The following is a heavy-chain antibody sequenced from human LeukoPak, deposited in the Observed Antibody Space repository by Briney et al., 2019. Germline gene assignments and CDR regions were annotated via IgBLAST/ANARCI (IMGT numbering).Heavy chain of an antibody. D-gene: IGHD1-26*01. CDR2: IDWDDDK. CDR1: GFSLSTSGMC. CDR3: ARILVTLPRVVGADYGMDV. V-gene: IGHV2-70*11. J-gene: IGHJ6*02. Sequence: SGPALVKPTQTLTLTCTFSGFSLSTSGMCVSWIRQPPGKALEWLARIDWDDDKYYSTSLKTRLTISKDTSKNQVVLTMTNMDPVDTATYYCARILVTLPRVVGADYGMDVWGQGTTVTVSS.